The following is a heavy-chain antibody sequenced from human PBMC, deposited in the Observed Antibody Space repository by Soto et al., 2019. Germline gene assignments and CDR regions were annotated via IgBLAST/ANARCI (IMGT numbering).Heavy chain of an antibody. J-gene: IGHJ6*02. D-gene: IGHD4-4*01. Sequence: PSETLSLTCAVCGGSTSSGCYSWSWIRQPPGKGLEWIGYIYQIGSTYYNPSLKSRVTISVDRSRNQFSLKLSSVTAADTAVYFCAKQSYSKSGAYYYSAMDVSGHGTKVTVSS. CDR2: IYQIGST. V-gene: IGHV4-30-2*01. CDR1: GGSTSSGCYS. CDR3: AKQSYSKSGAYYYSAMDV.